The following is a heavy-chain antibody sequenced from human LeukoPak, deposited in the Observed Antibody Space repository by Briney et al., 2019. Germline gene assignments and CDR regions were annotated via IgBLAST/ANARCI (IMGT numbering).Heavy chain of an antibody. Sequence: ASGEVACKVSGYTLTELSMQWERQAPGKGLGGMGGFNPEDGETNYAQKFQGRVTMTEDTSTDTAYMELSSLRSEDTAVYYCATASPSAGYNYVGFDLWGRGTLVTVSS. D-gene: IGHD5-24*01. CDR2: FNPEDGET. V-gene: IGHV1-24*01. CDR1: GYTLTELS. J-gene: IGHJ2*01. CDR3: ATASPSAGYNYVGFDL.